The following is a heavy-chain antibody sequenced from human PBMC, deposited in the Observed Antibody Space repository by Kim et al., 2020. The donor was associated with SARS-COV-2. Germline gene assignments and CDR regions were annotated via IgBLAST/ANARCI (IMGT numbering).Heavy chain of an antibody. J-gene: IGHJ4*02. CDR2: VKQDGSER. Sequence: GGSLRLSCAASGFTFSSYWMSWVRQAPGKGLEWVAKVKQDGSERNYVDSVKDRFTISRDNAKNSLYLQMDSLRAEDTAVYYCARGSGSYYIHWGQGTLVTVSS. CDR1: GFTFSSYW. V-gene: IGHV3-7*01. D-gene: IGHD3-10*01. CDR3: ARGSGSYYIH.